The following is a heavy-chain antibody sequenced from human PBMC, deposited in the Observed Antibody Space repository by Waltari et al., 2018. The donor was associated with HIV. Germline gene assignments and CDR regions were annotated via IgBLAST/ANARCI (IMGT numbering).Heavy chain of an antibody. CDR1: GHILTELS. CDR3: ATARQWLVDSGMDV. D-gene: IGHD6-19*01. V-gene: IGHV1-24*01. CDR2: FDPADGKT. J-gene: IGHJ6*02. Sequence: QVQLVQSGAEVKRPGASVKVSCKVSGHILTELSLHWVLQAPGKGLEWVGSFDPADGKTTYAQKFQGRVTMTEDTSTDTASMEVSSLRSEDTAVYYCATARQWLVDSGMDVWGQGTTVTVSS.